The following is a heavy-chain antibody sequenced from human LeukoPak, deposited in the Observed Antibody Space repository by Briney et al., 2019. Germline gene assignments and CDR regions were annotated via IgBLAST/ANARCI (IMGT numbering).Heavy chain of an antibody. CDR3: ARDHYYDSSGYYFDAFHI. J-gene: IGHJ3*02. Sequence: SETLSLTCAVSGGSISSSNWWSWVRQPPGKGLEWIGEIYHSGSTNYNPSLKSRVTISVDKSKNQFSLKLSSVTAADTAVYYCARDHYYDSSGYYFDAFHIWGQGTMVTVSS. D-gene: IGHD3-22*01. CDR1: GGSISSSNW. CDR2: IYHSGST. V-gene: IGHV4-4*02.